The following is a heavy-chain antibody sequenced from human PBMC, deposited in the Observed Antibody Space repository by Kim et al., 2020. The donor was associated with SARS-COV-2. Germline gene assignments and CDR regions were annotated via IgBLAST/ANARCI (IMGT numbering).Heavy chain of an antibody. D-gene: IGHD1-26*01. CDR3: ARESNGSFYPPKFDY. CDR1: GFTFSSYS. V-gene: IGHV3-21*01. J-gene: IGHJ4*02. CDR2: ISSSSSYI. Sequence: GGSLRLSCAASGFTFSSYSMNWVRQAPGKGLEWVSSISSSSSYIYYADSVKGRFTISRDNAKNSLYLQMNSLRAEDTAVYYCARESNGSFYPPKFDYWGQRTLVTVSS.